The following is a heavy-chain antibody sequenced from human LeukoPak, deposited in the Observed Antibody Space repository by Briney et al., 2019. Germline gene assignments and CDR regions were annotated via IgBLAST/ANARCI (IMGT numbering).Heavy chain of an antibody. CDR3: ARGCGVAAAGNNWFDP. V-gene: IGHV3-33*01. D-gene: IGHD6-13*01. J-gene: IGHJ5*02. CDR1: GFIFSSYG. Sequence: GGSLRLSCAASGFIFSSYGMHWVRQAPGKGLEWVAVIWYDGTNENYADSVKGRFTISRDNAKNSLYLQMNSLRAEDTAVYYCARGCGVAAAGNNWFDPWGQGTLVTVSS. CDR2: IWYDGTNE.